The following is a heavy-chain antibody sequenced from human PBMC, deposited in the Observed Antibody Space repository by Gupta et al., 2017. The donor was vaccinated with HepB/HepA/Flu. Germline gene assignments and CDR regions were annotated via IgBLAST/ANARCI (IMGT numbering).Heavy chain of an antibody. CDR1: GGSISRSSYY. CDR2: IYYSGNT. D-gene: IGHD4-11*01. V-gene: IGHV4-39*01. Sequence: QLQLQESGPGLVKPSETLSLTCNVFGGSISRSSYYWGWIRQSPGKGLEWIGSIYYSGNTYYNPSLKSRITISVDTSKNQFSLKLNSVTAADTAVYYCARPYYGNYLFAFDYWGQGTRVIVSS. J-gene: IGHJ4*02. CDR3: ARPYYGNYLFAFDY.